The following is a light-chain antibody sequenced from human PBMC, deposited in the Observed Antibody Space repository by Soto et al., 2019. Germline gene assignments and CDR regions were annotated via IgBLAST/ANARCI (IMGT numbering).Light chain of an antibody. Sequence: EIVLTQSPGTLSLSPGERATLSCRASQTVSSNYLAWFQQKGGQAPRLLIFGASSRAAGIPDRFSGSVSGIDFILTISRLEREDFAVYYCKHYGSSWTFGQGTKVDIK. CDR3: KHYGSSWT. CDR2: GAS. V-gene: IGKV3-20*01. J-gene: IGKJ1*01. CDR1: QTVSSNY.